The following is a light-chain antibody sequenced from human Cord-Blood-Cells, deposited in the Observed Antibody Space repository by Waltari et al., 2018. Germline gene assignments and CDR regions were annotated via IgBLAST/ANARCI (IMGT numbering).Light chain of an antibody. V-gene: IGLV2-14*03. CDR1: SSDVGGYNY. Sequence: QSALTQPASVSGSSGQSITIPCTGTSSDVGGYNYVSWYQQHPGKAPKLMIYYVSNRPSGVSNRFSGSKSGNTASLTISGLQAEDESDYYCSSYTSSSTLVFGGGTKLTVL. CDR2: YVS. J-gene: IGLJ3*02. CDR3: SSYTSSSTLV.